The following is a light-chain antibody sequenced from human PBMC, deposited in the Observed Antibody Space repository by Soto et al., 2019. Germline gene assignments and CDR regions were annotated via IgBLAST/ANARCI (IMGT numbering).Light chain of an antibody. Sequence: DIQMTQSPSTLSASVGDRVTITCRASQSISSWLAWYQQKPGQAPRLLIYDVSSLQSGVPSRFSGSGSATEFTLTISSLQPDDFATYDCQQYESYWTFGQGTKVEIK. J-gene: IGKJ1*01. CDR2: DVS. CDR3: QQYESYWT. CDR1: QSISSW. V-gene: IGKV1-5*01.